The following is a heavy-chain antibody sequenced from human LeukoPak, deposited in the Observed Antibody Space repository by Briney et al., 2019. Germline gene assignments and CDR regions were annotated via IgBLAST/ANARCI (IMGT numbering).Heavy chain of an antibody. Sequence: GGSLRLSCVASGFTFSTSWVTWVRQAPGKGLEWVSSISSSSSYIYYADSVKGRFTISRDNAKNSLYLQMNSLRAEDTAVYYCARVVPAAMTEVDAFDIWGQGTMVTVSS. V-gene: IGHV3-21*01. CDR2: ISSSSSYI. D-gene: IGHD2-2*01. CDR3: ARVVPAAMTEVDAFDI. J-gene: IGHJ3*02. CDR1: GFTFSTSW.